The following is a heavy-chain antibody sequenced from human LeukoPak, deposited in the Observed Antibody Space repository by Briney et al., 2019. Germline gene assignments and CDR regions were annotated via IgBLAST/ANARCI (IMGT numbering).Heavy chain of an antibody. D-gene: IGHD4-17*01. CDR1: GFTLSDYY. CDR3: ARELMTTMTTVDD. V-gene: IGHV1-2*02. Sequence: ASVTVSCMASGFTLSDYYLHWVRQAPGQGLEWMGWINPNSGVTGYAQRFQGRVTMTRDTSINTAYMDLSRLTSDDTAVYYCARELMTTMTTVDDWGQGTLVTVSS. CDR2: INPNSGVT. J-gene: IGHJ4*02.